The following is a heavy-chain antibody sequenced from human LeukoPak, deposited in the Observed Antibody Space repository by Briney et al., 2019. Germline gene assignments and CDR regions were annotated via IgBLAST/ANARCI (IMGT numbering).Heavy chain of an antibody. J-gene: IGHJ4*02. CDR1: GCSISSYY. CDR2: IYYSGST. Sequence: SETLSLTCTVSGCSISSYYWIWIRQPPGKGREWIGYIYYSGSTNYNPSLKSRVTISVDTSKNQFSLKLSSVTAADTAVYYCARDGGRDWGQGTLVTVSS. D-gene: IGHD2-15*01. V-gene: IGHV4-59*01. CDR3: ARDGGRD.